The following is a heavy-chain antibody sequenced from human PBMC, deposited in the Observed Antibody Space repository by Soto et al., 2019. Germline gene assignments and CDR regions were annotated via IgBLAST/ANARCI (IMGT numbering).Heavy chain of an antibody. Sequence: QVQLVQSGAEVKKPEASVKVSGKASGYIFSNYYMHWVRQAPRQRLECVGIINPSGGTTSYAQKSQGIVTLTSDTSTSTFYMELSSLRSEDTAVYYCARGDGRGSSGFYYYYGMDVWGQGTTVTVS. CDR1: GYIFSNYY. D-gene: IGHD6-25*01. V-gene: IGHV1-46*01. CDR3: ARGDGRGSSGFYYYYGMDV. J-gene: IGHJ6*02. CDR2: INPSGGTT.